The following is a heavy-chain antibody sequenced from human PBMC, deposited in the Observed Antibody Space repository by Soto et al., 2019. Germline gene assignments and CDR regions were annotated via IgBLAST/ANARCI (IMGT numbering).Heavy chain of an antibody. CDR1: GYTFTTYD. CDR2: MNPNSGNT. CDR3: ASATAAADLYGMDV. V-gene: IGHV1-8*01. J-gene: IGHJ6*02. Sequence: ASVKVSCKASGYTFTTYDINWVRQATGQGLEWMGWMNPNSGNTGYAQKFQGWVTMTRDTSISTAYMELSRLRSDDTAVYYWASATAAADLYGMDVWRHGTPVTVSS. D-gene: IGHD6-13*01.